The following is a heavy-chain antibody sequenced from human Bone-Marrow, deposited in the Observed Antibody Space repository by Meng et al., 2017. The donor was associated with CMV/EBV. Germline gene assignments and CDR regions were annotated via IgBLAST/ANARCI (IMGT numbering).Heavy chain of an antibody. D-gene: IGHD2-2*02. J-gene: IGHJ6*02. Sequence: ASVKVSCKAFGYTFGDYFMHWVRQAPGQGLEWMGWINPRSGDTNYAQKFQGRVTMTRDTAISATYMELRRLRSDDTAVYYCARDGLDIVVVPAAISVSGYYGMDVWGQGTTVTVSS. CDR1: GYTFGDYF. CDR3: ARDGLDIVVVPAAISVSGYYGMDV. V-gene: IGHV1-2*02. CDR2: INPRSGDT.